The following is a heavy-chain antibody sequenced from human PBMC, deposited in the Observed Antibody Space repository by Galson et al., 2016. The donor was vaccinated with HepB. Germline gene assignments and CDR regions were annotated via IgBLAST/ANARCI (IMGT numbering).Heavy chain of an antibody. CDR1: GYPFTTSA. J-gene: IGHJ3*02. D-gene: IGHD3-3*01. CDR2: ISGSGTTT. Sequence: SLRLSCAASGYPFTTSALNWVRQAPGKGLQWVSFISGSGTTTFYTESVKGRFAISRDNSKNMLYLQMDSLRAEDTAVYSCAKPRRYDHDALHIWGQGTMVTVSS. V-gene: IGHV3-23*01. CDR3: AKPRRYDHDALHI.